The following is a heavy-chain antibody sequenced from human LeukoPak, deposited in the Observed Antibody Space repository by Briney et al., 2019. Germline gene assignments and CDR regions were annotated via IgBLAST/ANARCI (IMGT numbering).Heavy chain of an antibody. CDR3: ARSVVVTASNYYHYGMDV. V-gene: IGHV3-7*01. D-gene: IGHD2-21*02. J-gene: IGHJ6*02. CDR2: IKQDGSEK. Sequence: GGSLRLSCASSGLIFRSYWMSWVRQPPGKGLEWVANIKQDGSEKYYVDSVKGRFTISRDNAKNSLYLQMNSLRAEDTAVYYCARSVVVTASNYYHYGMDVWGQGTTVTVSS. CDR1: GLIFRSYW.